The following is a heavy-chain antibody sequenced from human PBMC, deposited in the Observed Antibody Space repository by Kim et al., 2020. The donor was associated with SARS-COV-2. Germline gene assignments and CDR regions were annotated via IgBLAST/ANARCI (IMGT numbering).Heavy chain of an antibody. D-gene: IGHD5-18*01. Sequence: ASVKVSCKASGYTFTSYYMHWVRQAPGQGLEWMGIINPSGGSTSYAQKFQGRVTMTRDTSTSTVYMELSSLRSEDTAVYYCARERIQLWPTYYYYYYGMDVWGQGTTVTVSS. CDR3: ARERIQLWPTYYYYYYGMDV. CDR2: INPSGGST. CDR1: GYTFTSYY. V-gene: IGHV1-46*01. J-gene: IGHJ6*02.